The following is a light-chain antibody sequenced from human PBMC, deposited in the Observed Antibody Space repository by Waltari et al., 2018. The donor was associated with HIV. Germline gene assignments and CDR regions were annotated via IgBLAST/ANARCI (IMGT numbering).Light chain of an antibody. Sequence: EIVLTKSPGTLSLSSGERATLSCRASQSVSTTYLAWYQQKTGQAPRLLIYAASSRATGIPDRFSGSWSVTDFTLTISRLEPEDFAVYYCQQYGSSPITFGQGTRLEIK. CDR1: QSVSTTY. J-gene: IGKJ5*01. V-gene: IGKV3-20*01. CDR3: QQYGSSPIT. CDR2: AAS.